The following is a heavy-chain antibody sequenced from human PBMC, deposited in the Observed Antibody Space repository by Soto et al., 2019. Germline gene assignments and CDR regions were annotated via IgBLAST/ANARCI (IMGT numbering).Heavy chain of an antibody. D-gene: IGHD6-6*01. V-gene: IGHV3-21*01. CDR2: ISSSSSYI. Sequence: PGGSLRLSCAASGFTFSSYSMNWVRQAPGKGLEWVSSISSSSSYIYYADSVKGRFTISRDNAKNSLYLQMNSLRAEDTAVYYCARASRRTGYYYYYGMDVWGQGTTVTVSS. CDR3: ARASRRTGYYYYYGMDV. J-gene: IGHJ6*02. CDR1: GFTFSSYS.